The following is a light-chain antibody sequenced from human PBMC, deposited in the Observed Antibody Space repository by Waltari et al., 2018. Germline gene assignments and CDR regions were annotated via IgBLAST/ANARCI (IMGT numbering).Light chain of an antibody. V-gene: IGKV3D-15*01. CDR2: DAS. CDR3: QQYNNLQT. J-gene: IGKJ2*01. Sequence: EIVMTQSPAALSVSPGERAPLSCRASQSVTSKLAWYQKKRGHSPRLLIYDASIRATGIPARFSGRGSGTEFTLTISSLQSEDFAVYYCQQYNNLQTFGQGTKLELK. CDR1: QSVTSK.